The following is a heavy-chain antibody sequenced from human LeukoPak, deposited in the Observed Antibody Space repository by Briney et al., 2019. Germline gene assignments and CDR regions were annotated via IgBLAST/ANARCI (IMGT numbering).Heavy chain of an antibody. V-gene: IGHV1-46*01. CDR2: INPSGGST. CDR3: AGATVTTNSEYFQH. J-gene: IGHJ1*01. Sequence: ASVKVSCKASGYTFTNYAMNWVRQAPGQGLEWMGIINPSGGSTSYAQKFQGRVTMTRDTSTSTVYMELSSLRSEDTAVYYCAGATVTTNSEYFQHWGQGTLVTVSS. CDR1: GYTFTNYA. D-gene: IGHD4-17*01.